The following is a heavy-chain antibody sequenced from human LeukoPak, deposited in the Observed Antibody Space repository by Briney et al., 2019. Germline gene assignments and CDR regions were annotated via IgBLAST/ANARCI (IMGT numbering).Heavy chain of an antibody. V-gene: IGHV4-59*01. CDR2: IYYSGST. D-gene: IGHD3-22*01. J-gene: IGHJ4*02. Sequence: SETLSLTCTVSGGXISSYYWNWIRQPPGKGLEWIGYIYYSGSTNYNPSLKSRVTISVDTSKNQFSLKLNSMTAADTAMYYCARVGFHSSGYYFLGNENWGQGTLVTVSS. CDR1: GGXISSYY. CDR3: ARVGFHSSGYYFLGNEN.